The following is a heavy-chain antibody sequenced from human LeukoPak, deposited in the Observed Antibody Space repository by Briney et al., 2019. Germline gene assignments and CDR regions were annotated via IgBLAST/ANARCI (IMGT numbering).Heavy chain of an antibody. J-gene: IGHJ4*02. CDR3: AKSSWATVTHFDY. Sequence: GGSLRLSCAVSEFTFSSYAMSWVRQAPGKGLEWVSAISGSGGSTYYADSVKGRFTISRDNSKNTLYLQMNSLRAEDTAVYYCAKSSWATVTHFDYWDQGTLVTVSS. CDR2: ISGSGGST. D-gene: IGHD4-17*01. CDR1: EFTFSSYA. V-gene: IGHV3-23*01.